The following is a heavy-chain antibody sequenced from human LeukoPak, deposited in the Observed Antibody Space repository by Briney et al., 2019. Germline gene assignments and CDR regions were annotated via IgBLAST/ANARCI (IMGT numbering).Heavy chain of an antibody. Sequence: PGRSLRLSCAASGFTFSSYGMHWVRQAPGKGLEWVAVISYDGSNKYHADSVKGRFTISRDNSKNTLYLQMNSLRAEDTAVYYCAKSSGWYLDYWGQGTLVTVSS. D-gene: IGHD6-19*01. CDR2: ISYDGSNK. CDR3: AKSSGWYLDY. V-gene: IGHV3-30*18. CDR1: GFTFSSYG. J-gene: IGHJ4*02.